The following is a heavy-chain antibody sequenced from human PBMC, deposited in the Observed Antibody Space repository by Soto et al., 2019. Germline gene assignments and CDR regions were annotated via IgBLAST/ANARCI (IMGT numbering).Heavy chain of an antibody. D-gene: IGHD3-22*01. V-gene: IGHV3-48*02. CDR1: GFTFSSYS. J-gene: IGHJ5*02. Sequence: PGGSLRLSCAASGFTFSSYSMNWVRQAPGKGLEWVSYISSSSSTIYYADSVKGRFTISRDNAKNSLYLQMNSLRDEDTAVYYCARDHYYDSSGYFVGTNWFDPWGQGTLVTVSS. CDR3: ARDHYYDSSGYFVGTNWFDP. CDR2: ISSSSSTI.